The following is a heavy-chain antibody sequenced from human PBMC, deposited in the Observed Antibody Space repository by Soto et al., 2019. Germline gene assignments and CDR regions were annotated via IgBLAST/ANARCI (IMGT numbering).Heavy chain of an antibody. CDR3: ARGAHVPVGDVSSFDY. Sequence: QVQLVQSGTEVKKPGASVKVSCKASGYTFTNYAMHWVRQSPVQRPECMGWINAGNGNTKYSQKFQGRVTITRDTSASTAYMELSSLRSEDTAVYYCARGAHVPVGDVSSFDYWGQGTLVTVSS. D-gene: IGHD3-10*01. CDR1: GYTFTNYA. V-gene: IGHV1-3*01. CDR2: INAGNGNT. J-gene: IGHJ4*02.